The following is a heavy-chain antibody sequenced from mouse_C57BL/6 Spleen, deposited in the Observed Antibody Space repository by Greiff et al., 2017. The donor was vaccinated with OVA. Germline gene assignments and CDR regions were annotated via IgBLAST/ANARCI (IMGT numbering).Heavy chain of an antibody. Sequence: QVQLQQPGAELVTPGASVKLSCKASGYTFTSYWMHWVKQRPGRGLEWIGRIDPNSGGTKYNEKLTSKATLTVDKPSSPAYMQLSSLTSEDCAVDYCARGGSYYFDYWGNGTTLTVSS. CDR3: ARGGSYYFDY. V-gene: IGHV1-72*01. CDR2: IDPNSGGT. J-gene: IGHJ2*01. CDR1: GYTFTSYW.